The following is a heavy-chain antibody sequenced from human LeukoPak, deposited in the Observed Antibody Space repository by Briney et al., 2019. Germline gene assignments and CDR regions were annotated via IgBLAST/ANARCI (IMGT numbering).Heavy chain of an antibody. D-gene: IGHD3-3*01. Sequence: SETLSLTCTVSGYSISSGYYWGWIRQPPGKGLVWIGSIYHSGSTYYNPSLKSRVTISVDTSKNQFSLKLSSVTAADTAVYYCAPYDFWSGYGYWGQGTLVTVSS. CDR3: APYDFWSGYGY. CDR1: GYSISSGYY. V-gene: IGHV4-38-2*02. CDR2: IYHSGST. J-gene: IGHJ4*02.